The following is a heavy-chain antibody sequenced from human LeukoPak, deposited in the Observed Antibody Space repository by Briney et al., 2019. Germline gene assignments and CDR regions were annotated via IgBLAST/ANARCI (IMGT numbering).Heavy chain of an antibody. Sequence: GGSLRLSCAASGFTFNSYGMSWVRQAPGKGLEWVSAISGSGDRTYYADSVKGRFTISRDNSKNTLYLQMNSLRAEDTAVYYCAKTGYSYGYGYYWGQGTLVTVSS. J-gene: IGHJ4*02. V-gene: IGHV3-23*01. CDR2: ISGSGDRT. CDR3: AKTGYSYGYGYY. CDR1: GFTFNSYG. D-gene: IGHD5-18*01.